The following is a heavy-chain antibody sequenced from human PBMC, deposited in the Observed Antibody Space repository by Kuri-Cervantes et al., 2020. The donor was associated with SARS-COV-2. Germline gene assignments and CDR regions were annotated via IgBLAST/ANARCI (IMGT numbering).Heavy chain of an antibody. D-gene: IGHD5-18*01. CDR2: INSDGSST. CDR3: ASLTLGCYSYGSCFDY. CDR1: GFTFSSYW. Sequence: LSLSCAASGFTFSSYWMHWVRQAPGKGLVWVSHINSDGSSTSYADSVKGRFTISRDNAKNTLYLQMNSLRAEDTAVYYCASLTLGCYSYGSCFDYWGQGTLVTVSS. V-gene: IGHV3-74*01. J-gene: IGHJ4*02.